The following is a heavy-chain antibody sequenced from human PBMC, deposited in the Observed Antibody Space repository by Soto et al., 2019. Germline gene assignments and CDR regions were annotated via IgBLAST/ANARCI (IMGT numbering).Heavy chain of an antibody. CDR2: INPSGGST. CDR3: ARLHPNYYGMDV. J-gene: IGHJ6*02. CDR1: GYTFTSYY. V-gene: IGHV1-46*01. Sequence: ASVKVSFKASGYTFTSYYMHWVRQAPGQGLEWVGIINPSGGSTSYAQKFQGRVTMTRDTSTSTVYMELSSLRSEDTAVYYCARLHPNYYGMDVWGQGTTVTVSS.